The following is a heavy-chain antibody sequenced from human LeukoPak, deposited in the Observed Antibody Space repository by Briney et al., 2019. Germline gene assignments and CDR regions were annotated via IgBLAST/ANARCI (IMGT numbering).Heavy chain of an antibody. J-gene: IGHJ4*02. CDR2: IHTSGST. CDR1: GGSISNYH. CDR3: ARRDISSGWSFDY. Sequence: PSETQSLTCTVSGGSISNYHWSWIRQPAGKGLEWIGQIHTSGSTNYNPPLKSRVSMSIDTTEDQVSLTIRSVTAADTAFYYCARRDISSGWSFDYWGQGTLVTVSS. D-gene: IGHD6-19*01. V-gene: IGHV4-4*07.